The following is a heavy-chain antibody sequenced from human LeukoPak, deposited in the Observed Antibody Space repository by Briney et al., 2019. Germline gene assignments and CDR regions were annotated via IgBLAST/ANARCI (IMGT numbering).Heavy chain of an antibody. Sequence: ASVKVSCKASGYIFTNYDINWVRQATGQGLEWMGWMNPNNGNTGYAQKFQGGVTMTRNTSISTASMELSSLRSEDTAVYYCARGRLGRYGEPDYWGQGTLVTVSS. CDR2: MNPNNGNT. D-gene: IGHD4-17*01. J-gene: IGHJ4*02. CDR1: GYIFTNYD. V-gene: IGHV1-8*01. CDR3: ARGRLGRYGEPDY.